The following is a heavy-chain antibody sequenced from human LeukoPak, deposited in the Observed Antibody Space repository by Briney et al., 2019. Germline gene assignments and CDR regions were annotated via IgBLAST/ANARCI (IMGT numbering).Heavy chain of an antibody. V-gene: IGHV3-23*01. CDR1: GFTFSSYA. CDR2: ISGNGAST. Sequence: PGGSLRLSCAASGFTFSSYAICWVRQAPGKGLEWVSSISGNGASTYYADSVKGRFTISRDSSKNTLYLQMNTLRAEDTALYYCAKPRHTYGYLPLDYWGQGTLVTVSS. J-gene: IGHJ4*02. CDR3: AKPRHTYGYLPLDY. D-gene: IGHD5-18*01.